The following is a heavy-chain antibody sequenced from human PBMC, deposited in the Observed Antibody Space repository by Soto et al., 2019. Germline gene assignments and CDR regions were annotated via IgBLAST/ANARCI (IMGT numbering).Heavy chain of an antibody. CDR3: ARAREDCSGGSCSQTYYYYYMDV. V-gene: IGHV3-48*01. Sequence: GGSLRLSCAASGFTFSSYSMNWVRQAPGKGLEWVSYISSSSTIYYADSVKGRFTISRDNAKNSLYLQMNSLRAEDTAVYYCARAREDCSGGSCSQTYYYYYMDVWGKGTTVTVSS. J-gene: IGHJ6*03. CDR2: ISSSSTI. CDR1: GFTFSSYS. D-gene: IGHD2-15*01.